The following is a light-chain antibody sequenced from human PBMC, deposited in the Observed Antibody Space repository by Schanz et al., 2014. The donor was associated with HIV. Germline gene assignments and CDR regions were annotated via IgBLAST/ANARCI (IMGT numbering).Light chain of an antibody. CDR2: RAA. Sequence: EIVMTQSPATLSVSPGERATLSCRASQSVSSNLAWFQQKPGQAPRLIIYRAANRATGIPDRFSGSGSGTDFTLTISRLEPDDFAVYYCQQYGGSPFTFGGGTKVEIK. J-gene: IGKJ4*01. CDR1: QSVSSN. V-gene: IGKV3-20*01. CDR3: QQYGGSPFT.